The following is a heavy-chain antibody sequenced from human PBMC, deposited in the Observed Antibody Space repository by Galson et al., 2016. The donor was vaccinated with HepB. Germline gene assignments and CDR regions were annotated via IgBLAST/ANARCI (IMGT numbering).Heavy chain of an antibody. J-gene: IGHJ4*02. V-gene: IGHV1-18*01. CDR2: ISGYNGNT. CDR3: ARGSLGWGDFDYGVKLDY. Sequence: SVKVSCKASGYTFISYGISWVRQAPGQGLEWMGWISGYNGNTNYAQKLKGRVTMTTDTSTSTAYMELRSLRSDDAAVYYCARGSLGWGDFDYGVKLDYWGQGTLVTVSS. D-gene: IGHD4-17*01. CDR1: GYTFISYG.